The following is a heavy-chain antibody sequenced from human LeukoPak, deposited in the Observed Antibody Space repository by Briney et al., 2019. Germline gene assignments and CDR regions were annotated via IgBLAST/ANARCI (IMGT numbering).Heavy chain of an antibody. CDR2: INPGGTET. CDR1: GFSLSTHW. V-gene: IGHV3-7*01. D-gene: IGHD6-19*01. J-gene: IGHJ4*02. Sequence: GGSLRLSCAASGFSLSTHWVTWVRQAPGTGLEWVANINPGGTETYYVEPVKGRFTISRDNAKNLVYLQMNSLRAGDSAVYHCGRFGYVAGVDLWGQGTLVTVSS. CDR3: GRFGYVAGVDL.